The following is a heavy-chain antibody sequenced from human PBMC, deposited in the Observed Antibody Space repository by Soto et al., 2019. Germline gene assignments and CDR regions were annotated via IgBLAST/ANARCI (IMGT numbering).Heavy chain of an antibody. CDR1: GFTFSSYA. J-gene: IGHJ5*02. V-gene: IGHV3-23*01. CDR3: ATPSPTIFGADNWFDP. D-gene: IGHD3-3*01. CDR2: ISGSGGST. Sequence: GGSLRLSCAASGFTFSSYAMSWVRQAPGKGLEWVSAISGSGGSTYYADSVKGRFTISRDNSKNTLYLQMNSLRAEDTAVYYCATPSPTIFGADNWFDPWGQGTLVTVSS.